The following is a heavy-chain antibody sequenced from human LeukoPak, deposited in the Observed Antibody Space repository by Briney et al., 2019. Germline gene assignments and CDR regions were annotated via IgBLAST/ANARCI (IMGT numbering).Heavy chain of an antibody. CDR3: AGEYCSGGSCFINWFDP. D-gene: IGHD2-15*01. Sequence: SETLSLTCTVSGGSISSYCWSWIRQPAGKGLEWIGRIYTSGSTNYNPSLKSRVTISVDKSKNQFSLKLSSVTAADTAVYYCAGEYCSGGSCFINWFDPWGQGTLVTVSS. J-gene: IGHJ5*02. CDR1: GGSISSYC. CDR2: IYTSGST. V-gene: IGHV4-4*07.